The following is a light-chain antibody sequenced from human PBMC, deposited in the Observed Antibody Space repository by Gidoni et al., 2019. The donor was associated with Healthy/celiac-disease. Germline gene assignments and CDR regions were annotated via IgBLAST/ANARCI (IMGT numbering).Light chain of an antibody. V-gene: IGKV2-28*01. CDR3: MQALQTPLT. Sequence: DIVRTQSPVSLPVTPGEPASISCRYSQSLLHSNGYNYLDWYLQKPGQSPQLLIYLGSNRASGVPDRFSCSGSGTDFTLKISRVEAEDGGGYYCMQALQTPLTFGPGTKVEIK. J-gene: IGKJ3*01. CDR2: LGS. CDR1: QSLLHSNGYNY.